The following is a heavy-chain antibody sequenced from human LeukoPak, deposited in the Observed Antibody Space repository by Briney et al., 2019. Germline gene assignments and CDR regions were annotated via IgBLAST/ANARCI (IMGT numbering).Heavy chain of an antibody. V-gene: IGHV4-59*01. D-gene: IGHD3-9*01. Sequence: SETLSLTCTVSGGSISGYYWSWIRQPPGKELEWIGYIYYSGSTNYNPSLKSRVTISVDTSKNQFSLKLSSVTAADTAVYYCARGPNYDILTDMGYYYYYGMDVWGQGTTVTVSS. CDR3: ARGPNYDILTDMGYYYYYGMDV. J-gene: IGHJ6*01. CDR2: IYYSGST. CDR1: GGSISGYY.